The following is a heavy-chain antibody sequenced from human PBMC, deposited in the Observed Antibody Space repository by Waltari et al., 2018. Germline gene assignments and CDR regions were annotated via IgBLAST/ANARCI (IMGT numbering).Heavy chain of an antibody. V-gene: IGHV3-30-3*02. D-gene: IGHD3-10*01. CDR3: AKLRGSASLRVDYFDY. J-gene: IGHJ4*02. CDR2: ISDDGSTK. CDR1: GFTFRRYR. Sequence: QVQLVESGGGVVQPGRSLRLSCAASGFTFRRYRMVWVRQAPGKGLEWVAVISDDGSTKYYADSVKGRFTISRDNSENTLYLQMNGLRAGDTAVYYCAKLRGSASLRVDYFDYWGQGAQVTVSS.